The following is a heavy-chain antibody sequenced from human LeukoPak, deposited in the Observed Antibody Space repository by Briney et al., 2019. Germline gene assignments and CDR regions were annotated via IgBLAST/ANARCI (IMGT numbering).Heavy chain of an antibody. D-gene: IGHD3-16*02. CDR3: ARSEARFMLS. V-gene: IGHV3-48*03. J-gene: IGHJ4*02. Sequence: GGSLRLSCAASGFTFRSYEMNWVRQAPGKGLERVSFISNSGDSIYYADSVKGRFTISRDNAKNSLFLQMNSLRAEDTAVYYCARSEARFMLSWGQGTLVTVSS. CDR2: ISNSGDSI. CDR1: GFTFRSYE.